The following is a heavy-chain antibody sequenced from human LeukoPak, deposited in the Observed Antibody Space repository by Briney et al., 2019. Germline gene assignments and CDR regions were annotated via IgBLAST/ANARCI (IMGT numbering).Heavy chain of an antibody. CDR1: GYTFTGYY. D-gene: IGHD4-23*01. CDR2: INPNSGGT. V-gene: IGHV1-2*04. Sequence: ASVKVSCKASGYTFTGYYMHWVRQAPGQGLEWMGWINPNSGGTNYAQKFQGWVTMTRDTSISTAYMELSRLRSDDTAVYYCARGWLAETTVVTPYNYWGQGTLVTVSS. J-gene: IGHJ4*02. CDR3: ARGWLAETTVVTPYNY.